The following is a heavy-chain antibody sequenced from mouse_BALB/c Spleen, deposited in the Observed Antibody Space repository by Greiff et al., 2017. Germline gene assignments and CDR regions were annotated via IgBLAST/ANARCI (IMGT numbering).Heavy chain of an antibody. Sequence: EVQLVESGPGLVKPSQSLSLTCTVTGYSITSDYAWNWIRQFPGNKLEWMGYISYSGSTSYNPSLKSRISITRDTSKNQFFLQLNSVTTEDTATYYCAREGAYYGNYDYAMDYWGQGTSVTVSS. CDR2: ISYSGST. J-gene: IGHJ4*01. CDR3: AREGAYYGNYDYAMDY. V-gene: IGHV3-2*02. CDR1: GYSITSDYA. D-gene: IGHD2-1*01.